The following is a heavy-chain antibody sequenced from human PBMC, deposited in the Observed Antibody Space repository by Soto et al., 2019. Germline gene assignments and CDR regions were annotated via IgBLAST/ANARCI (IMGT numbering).Heavy chain of an antibody. Sequence: QVQLVESGGGVVQPGRSLRLSCAASGFTFSSYAMHWVRQAPGKGLEWVAVISYDGSNKYYADSVKGRFTISRDNSKNTLYLQMNSLRAEDTAVYYCARDSSSLLYYYSYYGMDVWGQGTTVTVSS. V-gene: IGHV3-30-3*01. J-gene: IGHJ6*02. CDR2: ISYDGSNK. CDR3: ARDSSSLLYYYSYYGMDV. CDR1: GFTFSSYA. D-gene: IGHD6-6*01.